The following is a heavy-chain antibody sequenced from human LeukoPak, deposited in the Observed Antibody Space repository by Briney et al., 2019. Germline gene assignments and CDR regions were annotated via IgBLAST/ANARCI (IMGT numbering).Heavy chain of an antibody. V-gene: IGHV4-59*01. CDR3: ARVADSSSWFYFDY. Sequence: SETPSLTCTVSGGSISSYYWSWIRQPPGKGLEWIGYIYYSGSTNYNPSLKSRVTISVDTSKNQFSLKLSSVTAADTAVYYCARVADSSSWFYFDYWGQGTLVTVSS. J-gene: IGHJ4*02. CDR1: GGSISSYY. D-gene: IGHD6-13*01. CDR2: IYYSGST.